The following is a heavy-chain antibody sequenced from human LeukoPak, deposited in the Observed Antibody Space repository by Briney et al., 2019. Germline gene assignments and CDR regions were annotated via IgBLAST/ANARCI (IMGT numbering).Heavy chain of an antibody. Sequence: HGESLKISCKGSGYIFTTYWIGWVRQMTGKGLEWMGIIYPGDSDPRYSPSFQGQVTISADKSISTAYLQWSSLKASDSAMYYCVRHGLGSSWFGFDYWGQGTLVTVSS. V-gene: IGHV5-51*01. CDR1: GYIFTTYW. J-gene: IGHJ4*02. D-gene: IGHD6-13*01. CDR3: VRHGLGSSWFGFDY. CDR2: IYPGDSDP.